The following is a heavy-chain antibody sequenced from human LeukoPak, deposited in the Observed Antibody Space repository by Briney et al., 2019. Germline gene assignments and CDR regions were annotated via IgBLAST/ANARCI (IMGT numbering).Heavy chain of an antibody. CDR3: AKAIFSGSYQSFDY. CDR1: GFTFSSYS. D-gene: IGHD1-26*01. J-gene: IGHJ4*02. CDR2: ISSSSSYI. V-gene: IGHV3-21*04. Sequence: GGSLRLSCAASGFTFSSYSMNWVRQAPGKGLEWVSSISSSSSYIYYADSVKGRFTISRDNAKNSLYLQMNSLRAEDTAVYYCAKAIFSGSYQSFDYWGQGTLVTVSS.